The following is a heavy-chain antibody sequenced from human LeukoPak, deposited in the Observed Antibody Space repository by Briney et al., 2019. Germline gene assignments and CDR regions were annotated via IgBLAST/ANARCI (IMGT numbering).Heavy chain of an antibody. D-gene: IGHD6-13*01. CDR3: VKDGGRDTAAAYY. V-gene: IGHV3-9*01. CDR2: ILRNSGSI. Sequence: SGGSLRLSCAASGFTFDDYVMHWVRQAPGKGLEWVSGILRNSGSIGYADSVKGRFTISRDDAKNSLYLQMNSLRAEDTALYYCVKDGGRDTAAAYYWGQGTLVSVSS. CDR1: GFTFDDYV. J-gene: IGHJ4*02.